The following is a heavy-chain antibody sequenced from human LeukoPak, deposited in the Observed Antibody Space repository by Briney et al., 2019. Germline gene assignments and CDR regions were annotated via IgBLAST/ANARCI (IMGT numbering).Heavy chain of an antibody. CDR3: ARELKVGNTGYYLDY. CDR1: GDSISKYY. CDR2: IYYSGST. Sequence: SETLSLTCTVSGDSISKYYWSWIRQPPGKGLGWIVYIYYSGSTDYNPSLKRRVTMSVDTSTNQFSLKLTSLTAADTALYYCARELKVGNTGYYLDYWGQGTLVTVSP. D-gene: IGHD2/OR15-2a*01. V-gene: IGHV4-59*01. J-gene: IGHJ4*02.